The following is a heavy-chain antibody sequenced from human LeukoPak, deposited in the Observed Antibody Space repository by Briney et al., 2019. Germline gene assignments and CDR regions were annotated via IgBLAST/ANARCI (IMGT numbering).Heavy chain of an antibody. CDR2: IRYDGSNK. J-gene: IGHJ6*03. Sequence: GGSLRLSCAASGFTFSSYGMHWVRQAPGKGLEWVAFIRYDGSNKYYADSVKGRFTISRDNSKNTLYLQMNSLRAEDTAVYYCARTPQYDILTGYLNYYYYYMDVWGKGTTVTISS. CDR3: ARTPQYDILTGYLNYYYYYMDV. D-gene: IGHD3-9*01. CDR1: GFTFSSYG. V-gene: IGHV3-30*02.